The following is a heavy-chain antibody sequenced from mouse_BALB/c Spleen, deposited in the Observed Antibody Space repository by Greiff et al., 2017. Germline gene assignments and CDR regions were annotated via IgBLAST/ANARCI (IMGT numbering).Heavy chain of an antibody. V-gene: IGHV5-12-2*01. Sequence: EVQVVESGGGLVQPGGSLKLSCAASGFTFSSYTMSWVRQTPEKRLEWVAYISNGGGSTYYPDTVKGRFTISRDNAKNTLYLQMSSLKSEDTAMYYCARHTFYYAMDYWGQGTSVTVSS. J-gene: IGHJ4*01. CDR1: GFTFSSYT. CDR2: ISNGGGST. CDR3: ARHTFYYAMDY. D-gene: IGHD5-1*01.